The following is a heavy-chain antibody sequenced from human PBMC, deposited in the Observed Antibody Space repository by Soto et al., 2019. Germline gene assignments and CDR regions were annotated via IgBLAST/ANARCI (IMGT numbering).Heavy chain of an antibody. V-gene: IGHV4-39*01. Sequence: QLQLQESGPGLVKPSETLSLTCTVSGGSISSSSYYWGWIRQPPGKGLEWIGSIYYSGSTYYNPSLKSRVTISVDTSKNQFSLKLSSVTAADTAVYYCARRAVPAAKCGGDCYYFDYWGQGTLVTVSS. CDR3: ARRAVPAAKCGGDCYYFDY. CDR1: GGSISSSSYY. CDR2: IYYSGST. D-gene: IGHD2-21*01. J-gene: IGHJ4*02.